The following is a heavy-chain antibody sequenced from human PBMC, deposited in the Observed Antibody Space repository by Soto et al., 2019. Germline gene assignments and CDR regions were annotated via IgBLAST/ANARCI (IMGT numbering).Heavy chain of an antibody. J-gene: IGHJ3*02. Sequence: ASVKVSCKASGYTFTSYGISWVRQAPGQGLEWMGWINPNSGGTNYAQKFQGWVTMTRDTSISTAYMELSRLRSDDTAVYYCTLRGMVRGVIFDAFDIWGQGTMVTVSS. CDR2: INPNSGGT. CDR3: TLRGMVRGVIFDAFDI. D-gene: IGHD3-10*01. V-gene: IGHV1-2*04. CDR1: GYTFTSYG.